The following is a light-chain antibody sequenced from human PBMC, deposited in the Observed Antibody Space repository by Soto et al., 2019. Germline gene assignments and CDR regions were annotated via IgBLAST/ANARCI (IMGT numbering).Light chain of an antibody. V-gene: IGKV1-39*01. J-gene: IGKJ5*01. Sequence: DIQMTQSPSSLSASVGDRVTITCRASQSIGRFLNWYQQKPGKAPALLIYAASSLQSGVPSRVSGSGSQTDFTLTISSLQPADFETCYFQQSYGPPPITFGEGTRLEIK. CDR1: QSIGRF. CDR3: QQSYGPPPIT. CDR2: AAS.